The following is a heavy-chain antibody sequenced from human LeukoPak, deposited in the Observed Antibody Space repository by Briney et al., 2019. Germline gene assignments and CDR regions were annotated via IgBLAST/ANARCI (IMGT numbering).Heavy chain of an antibody. CDR1: GDSISSSNYY. D-gene: IGHD3-22*01. Sequence: PSETLSLTCTVSGDSISSSNYYWGWIRQPPGKGLEWIANVYFSGSTYYNPSLQSRVTISLDMSKNQFSLRVSSVTAADTAVYYCARAIDYYDTSAFYSWGRGTLVTVSS. V-gene: IGHV4-39*01. J-gene: IGHJ2*01. CDR3: ARAIDYYDTSAFYS. CDR2: VYFSGST.